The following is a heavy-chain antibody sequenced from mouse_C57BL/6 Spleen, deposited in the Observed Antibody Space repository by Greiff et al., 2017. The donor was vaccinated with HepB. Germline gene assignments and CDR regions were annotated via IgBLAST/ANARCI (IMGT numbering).Heavy chain of an antibody. V-gene: IGHV1-52*01. D-gene: IGHD3-2*02. J-gene: IGHJ3*01. Sequence: VKLQQPGAELVRPGSSVKLSCKASGYTFTSYWMHWVKQRPIQGLEWIGNIDPSDSETHYNQKFKDKATLTVDKSSSTAYMQLSSLTSEDSAVYYCAREGSGYDWFAYWGQGTLVTVSA. CDR1: GYTFTSYW. CDR2: IDPSDSET. CDR3: AREGSGYDWFAY.